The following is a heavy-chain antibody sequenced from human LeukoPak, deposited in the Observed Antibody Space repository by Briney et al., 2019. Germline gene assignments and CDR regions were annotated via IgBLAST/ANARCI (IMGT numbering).Heavy chain of an antibody. CDR3: ASYGDYVDY. J-gene: IGHJ4*02. Sequence: SETLSLTCTVSGYSISSGYYWGWIRQPPGKGLEWIGSIYHSGSTYYNPSLKSRVTISVDASKNQFSLKLSSVTAADTAVYYCASYGDYVDYWGQGTLVTVSS. CDR1: GYSISSGYY. CDR2: IYHSGST. V-gene: IGHV4-38-2*02. D-gene: IGHD4-17*01.